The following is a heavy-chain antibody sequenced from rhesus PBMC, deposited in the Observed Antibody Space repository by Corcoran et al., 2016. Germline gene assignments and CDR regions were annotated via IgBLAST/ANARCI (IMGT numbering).Heavy chain of an antibody. J-gene: IGHJ4*01. CDR3: ARERAAGPFDY. Sequence: QVQLQESGPGVVKPSETLSLTCAVSGGSISDSYRWSWIRQHPGKGLEWIGYSYGSSTSTNYNPSLKSRVTISKDTSKNQFSLKLSSVTAADTAMYYCARERAAGPFDYWGQGVLVTVSS. CDR1: GGSISDSYR. CDR2: SYGSSTST. V-gene: IGHV4S10*01. D-gene: IGHD6-13*01.